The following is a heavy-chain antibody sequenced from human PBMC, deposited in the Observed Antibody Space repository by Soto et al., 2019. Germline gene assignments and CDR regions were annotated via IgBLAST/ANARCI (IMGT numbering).Heavy chain of an antibody. CDR1: GFTFSSYG. D-gene: IGHD2-21*02. CDR2: ISYDGSDK. J-gene: IGHJ4*02. CDR3: AKDREEVTALPIDC. Sequence: QVQLVESGGGVVQPGRSLRLSCAASGFTFSSYGMHWVRQAPGKGLEWVALISYDGSDKWYADSVKGRFTISRDNSKNTLYLQMNTLRSEDTAVYYCAKDREEVTALPIDCWGQGTLVTVSS. V-gene: IGHV3-30*18.